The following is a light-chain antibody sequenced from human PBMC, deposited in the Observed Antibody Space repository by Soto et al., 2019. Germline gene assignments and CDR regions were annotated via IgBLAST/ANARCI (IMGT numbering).Light chain of an antibody. CDR1: SSDVGGYDY. CDR2: EVS. V-gene: IGLV2-14*01. J-gene: IGLJ1*01. CDR3: SSYTSTNTLAV. Sequence: QSALTQPASVSGSPGQSITISCTGTSSDVGGYDYVSWYQLHPGKAPKLMVFEVSNRPSGVSNRFSGSKSGDTASLTISGLQAEDEADYYCSSYTSTNTLAVFGTGTKLTVL.